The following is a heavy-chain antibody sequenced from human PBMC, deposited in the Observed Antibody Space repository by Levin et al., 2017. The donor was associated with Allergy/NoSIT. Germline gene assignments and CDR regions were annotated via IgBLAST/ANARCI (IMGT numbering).Heavy chain of an antibody. CDR2: IYPGDSYT. V-gene: IGHV5-51*01. Sequence: KVSCQGSGYSFTSYWIGWVRQMPGKGLEWMGIIYPGDSYTRYSPSFQGHVTISADKSISTASLQWSSLKASDTAIYYCARRGTRDYYYYMDVWGKGTTVTVSS. J-gene: IGHJ6*03. CDR1: GYSFTSYW. CDR3: ARRGTRDYYYYMDV. D-gene: IGHD1-1*01.